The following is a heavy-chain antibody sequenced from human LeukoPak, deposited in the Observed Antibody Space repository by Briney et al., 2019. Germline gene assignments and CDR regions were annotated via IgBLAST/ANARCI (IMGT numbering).Heavy chain of an antibody. J-gene: IGHJ5*02. Sequence: ASVKVSCEASGGTFSSYAISWVRQAPGQGLEWMGGIIPIFGTANYAQKFQGRVTITADESTSTAYMELSSLRSEDTAVYYCARQYGIRSFVNWFDPWGQGTLVTVSS. CDR2: IIPIFGTA. V-gene: IGHV1-69*01. CDR1: GGTFSSYA. D-gene: IGHD3-16*01. CDR3: ARQYGIRSFVNWFDP.